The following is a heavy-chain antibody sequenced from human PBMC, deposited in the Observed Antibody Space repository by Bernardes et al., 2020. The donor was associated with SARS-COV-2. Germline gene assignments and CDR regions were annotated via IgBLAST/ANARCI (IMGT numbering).Heavy chain of an antibody. Sequence: ASVKVSCKASGYTFTSYGISWVRQAPGQGLEWMGWISAYNGNTNYAQKLQGRVTMTTDTSTSTAYMELRSLRSDDTAVYYCARVGGDNWNENYFDYRGQGTLVAVSS. V-gene: IGHV1-18*01. CDR1: GYTFTSYG. CDR3: ARVGGDNWNENYFDY. J-gene: IGHJ4*02. D-gene: IGHD1-20*01. CDR2: ISAYNGNT.